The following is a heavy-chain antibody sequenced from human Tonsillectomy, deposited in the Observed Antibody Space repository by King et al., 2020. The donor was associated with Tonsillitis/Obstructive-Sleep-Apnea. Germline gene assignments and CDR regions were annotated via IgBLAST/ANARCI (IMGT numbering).Heavy chain of an antibody. Sequence: VQLQESGPGLVKPSQNLSLTCTVSVGSISSGGYYWSWIRQHPGKGLEWVGYIYYSVSTYYNPSLKSLVTISVDTSKNQFSLKLSSLTAADTAVYYCARENNYYGSGGFDYWGQGTLVTVSS. D-gene: IGHD3-10*01. CDR1: VGSISSGGYY. CDR3: ARENNYYGSGGFDY. J-gene: IGHJ4*02. CDR2: IYYSVST. V-gene: IGHV4-31*01.